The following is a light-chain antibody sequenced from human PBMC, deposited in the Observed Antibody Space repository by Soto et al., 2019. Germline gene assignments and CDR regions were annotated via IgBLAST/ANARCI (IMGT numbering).Light chain of an antibody. CDR3: QHYNNWPFT. CDR2: GAS. J-gene: IGKJ2*01. V-gene: IGKV3-15*01. Sequence: EIVMTQSPATLSVSPGERATLSFRASQSVSSNLAWYQQKPGQAPRLLIYGASTRTIGIPARFSGSGSGIEFTLTISTLQSEDFAVYYCQHYNNWPFTFGQGTKLEIK. CDR1: QSVSSN.